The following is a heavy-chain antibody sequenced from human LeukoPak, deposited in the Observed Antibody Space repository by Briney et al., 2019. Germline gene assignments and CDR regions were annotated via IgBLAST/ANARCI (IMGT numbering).Heavy chain of an antibody. CDR3: ARAAWNDYVWGSYRYPAGMDV. Sequence: SETLSLTCAVSGGSISSGGYSWSWIRQPPGKGLEWIGYIYHSGSTYYNPSLKSRVTISVDGSKNQFSLKLSSVTAADTAVYYCARAAWNDYVWGSYRYPAGMDVWGQGTTVTVSS. J-gene: IGHJ6*02. D-gene: IGHD3-16*02. CDR2: IYHSGST. V-gene: IGHV4-30-2*01. CDR1: GGSISSGGYS.